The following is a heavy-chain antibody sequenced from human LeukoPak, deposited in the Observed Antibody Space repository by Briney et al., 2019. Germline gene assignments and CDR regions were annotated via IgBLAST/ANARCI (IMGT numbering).Heavy chain of an antibody. CDR3: VRRAGSYYFDY. CDR1: GFTFSNYA. D-gene: IGHD1-26*01. Sequence: GGSLRLSCSASGFTFSNYAMFWVRQAPGKGLEYISAISSNGRSTYYADSVEGRFTTSRDNSKNTLDLQMSSLRPEDTSTYYCVRRAGSYYFDYWGQGSLVTVSS. CDR2: ISSNGRST. J-gene: IGHJ4*02. V-gene: IGHV3-64D*06.